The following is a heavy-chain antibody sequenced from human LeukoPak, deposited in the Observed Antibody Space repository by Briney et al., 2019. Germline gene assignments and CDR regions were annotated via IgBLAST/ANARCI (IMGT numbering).Heavy chain of an antibody. CDR3: ARDQAVAGTGGFDY. CDR1: GFTFSSYA. D-gene: IGHD6-19*01. J-gene: IGHJ4*02. V-gene: IGHV3-23*01. Sequence: PGGSLRLSCAASGFTFSSYAMSWVRQAPGKGLEWVSVISGSGGNTYYADSVKGRFTISRDNSKNTLYLQMNSLRAEDTAVYYCARDQAVAGTGGFDYWGQGTLVTVSS. CDR2: ISGSGGNT.